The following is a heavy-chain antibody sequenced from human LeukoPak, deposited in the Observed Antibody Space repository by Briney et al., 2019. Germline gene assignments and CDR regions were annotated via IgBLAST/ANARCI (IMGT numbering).Heavy chain of an antibody. CDR1: GYTFTSYY. D-gene: IGHD5-12*01. Sequence: GASVKVSCKASGYTFTSYYTHWVRQAPGQGLEWMGIINPSGGSTSYAQKFQGRVTMTRDTSTSTVYMELSSLRSEDTAVYYCARDHSGYEVDYWGQGTLVTVSS. J-gene: IGHJ4*02. CDR2: INPSGGST. CDR3: ARDHSGYEVDY. V-gene: IGHV1-46*01.